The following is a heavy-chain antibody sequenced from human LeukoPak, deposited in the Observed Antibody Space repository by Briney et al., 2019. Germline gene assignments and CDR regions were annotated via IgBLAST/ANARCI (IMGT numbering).Heavy chain of an antibody. CDR1: GGSISSGGYS. Sequence: PSETLSLTCAVSGGSISSGGYSWSWIRQPPGKGLEWIGYIYHSGSTYYNPSLKSRVTISVDRSKNQFSLKLSSATAADTAVYYCARGGDFWSGYFDYWGQGTLVTVSS. D-gene: IGHD3-3*01. J-gene: IGHJ4*02. V-gene: IGHV4-30-2*01. CDR2: IYHSGST. CDR3: ARGGDFWSGYFDY.